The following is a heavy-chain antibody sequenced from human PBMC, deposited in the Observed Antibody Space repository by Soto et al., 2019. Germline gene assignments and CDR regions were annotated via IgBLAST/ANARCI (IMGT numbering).Heavy chain of an antibody. V-gene: IGHV1-8*01. Sequence: QVQLVQSGAEVKKPGASVKVSCKASGYTFTNYDIHWVRQAIGQGLEWMGWMNPDSGNTGQSKQFQGRVTMTRDTSISTAYMEMSSLGSEDTAVYYCARGRFRRTWFDPWGQGTLVTVSS. J-gene: IGHJ5*02. D-gene: IGHD3-16*01. CDR1: GYTFTNYD. CDR3: ARGRFRRTWFDP. CDR2: MNPDSGNT.